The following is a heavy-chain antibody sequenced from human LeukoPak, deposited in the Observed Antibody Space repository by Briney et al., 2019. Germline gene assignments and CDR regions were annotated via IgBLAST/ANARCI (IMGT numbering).Heavy chain of an antibody. CDR3: ASSHYYDSSGYQRLDAFDI. V-gene: IGHV3-21*01. CDR1: GFTFSSYS. Sequence: GGSLRLSCAASGFTFSSYSMNWVRQAPGKGLEWVSSISSSSSYIYYADSVKGRFTISRDNAKNSLYLQMNSLRAEDTAVYYCASSHYYDSSGYQRLDAFDIWGQGTMVAVSS. CDR2: ISSSSSYI. D-gene: IGHD3-22*01. J-gene: IGHJ3*02.